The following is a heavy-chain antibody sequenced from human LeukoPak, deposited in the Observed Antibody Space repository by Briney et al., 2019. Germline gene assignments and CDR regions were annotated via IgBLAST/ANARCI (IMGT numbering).Heavy chain of an antibody. J-gene: IGHJ4*02. V-gene: IGHV4-61*02. D-gene: IGHD1-1*01. CDR1: GGCISSANYY. CDR3: ARDTKN. Sequence: SETLSLTCTVSGGCISSANYYWSWIRQPAGKGLEWIGRIYTSGSTNYNPSLKSRVTISIDTSKNQFSLNLNSVTAADTAVYYCARDTKNWGQGTLVTVSS. CDR2: IYTSGST.